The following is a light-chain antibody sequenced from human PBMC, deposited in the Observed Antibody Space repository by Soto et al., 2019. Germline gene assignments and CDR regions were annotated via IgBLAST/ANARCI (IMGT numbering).Light chain of an antibody. CDR1: NSNIGGNP. J-gene: IGLJ1*01. CDR3: CSFAGSFYV. Sequence: QSVVTQPPSASGTPGQRVTISCSGANSNIGGNPVNWFQQLPGRAPKLLIYNNSQRSSGVPDRFSGSKSGTSASLVISGLQSEDEADYYCCSFAGSFYVFGTGTKLTVL. V-gene: IGLV1-44*01. CDR2: NNS.